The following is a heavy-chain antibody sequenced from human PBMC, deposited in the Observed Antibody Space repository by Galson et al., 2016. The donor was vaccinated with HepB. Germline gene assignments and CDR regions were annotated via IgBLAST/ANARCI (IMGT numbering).Heavy chain of an antibody. V-gene: IGHV1-24*01. Sequence: SVKVSCKVSGHSLSELSMQWVRQAPGKGLEWMGGFDPEDGETINAQKFQGRVTMTEDTSTDTAYMVLSSLRSEDTAVYYCAVGVGLVAPRWFHPWGQGTQVTVSS. CDR1: GHSLSELS. CDR2: FDPEDGET. CDR3: AVGVGLVAPRWFHP. J-gene: IGHJ5*02. D-gene: IGHD2-15*01.